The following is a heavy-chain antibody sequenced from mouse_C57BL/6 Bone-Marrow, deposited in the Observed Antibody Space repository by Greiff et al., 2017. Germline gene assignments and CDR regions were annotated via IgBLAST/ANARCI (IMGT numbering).Heavy chain of an antibody. J-gene: IGHJ2*01. V-gene: IGHV1-81*01. CDR2: IYPRSGNT. CDR3: ARRRRGGPLFDY. Sequence: QVQLQQSGAELARPGASVKLSCKASGYTFTSYGISWVKQRTGQGLEWIGEIYPRSGNTYYNEKFKGKATLTADKSSSTAYMELRSLTSEDSAVYFFARRRRGGPLFDYWGQGTTLTVSS. CDR1: GYTFTSYG.